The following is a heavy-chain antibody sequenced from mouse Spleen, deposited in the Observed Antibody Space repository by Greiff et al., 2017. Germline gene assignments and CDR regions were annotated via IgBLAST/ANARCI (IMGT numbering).Heavy chain of an antibody. CDR1: GYAFTNYL. V-gene: IGHV1-54*01. CDR2: INPGSGGT. D-gene: IGHD4-1*01. J-gene: IGHJ4*01. CDR3: ARAANYYAMDY. Sequence: VKLQESGAELVRPGTSVKVSCKASGYAFTNYLIEWVKQRPGQGLEWIGVINPGSGGTNYNEKFKGKATLTADKSSSTAYMQLSSLTSEDSAVYFCARAANYYAMDYWGQGTSVTVSS.